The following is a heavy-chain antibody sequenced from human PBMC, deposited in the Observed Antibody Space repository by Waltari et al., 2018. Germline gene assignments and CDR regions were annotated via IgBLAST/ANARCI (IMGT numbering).Heavy chain of an antibody. CDR3: ARDASGWLGSFDP. CDR1: GGSISSYY. Sequence: QVQLQESGPGLVKPSETLSLTCTVPGGSISSYYWSWIRQPPGKGLEWIGYIYYSGSTNYNPSLKSRVTISVDTSKNQFSLKLSSVTAADTAVYYCARDASGWLGSFDPWGQGTLVTVSS. J-gene: IGHJ5*02. D-gene: IGHD6-19*01. CDR2: IYYSGST. V-gene: IGHV4-59*01.